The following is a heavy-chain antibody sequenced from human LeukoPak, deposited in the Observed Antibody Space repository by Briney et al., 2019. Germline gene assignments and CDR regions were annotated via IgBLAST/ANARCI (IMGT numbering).Heavy chain of an antibody. Sequence: SGTLSLTCAVSGGSISSSNWWSWVRQPPGKGLEWIGEIHHSGSTNYNPSLKSRVTISVDKSKNQFSLKLSSVAAADTAVYYCARDATTVTPYWYFDLWGRGTLVTVSS. CDR2: IHHSGST. D-gene: IGHD4-17*01. CDR1: GGSISSSNW. CDR3: ARDATTVTPYWYFDL. V-gene: IGHV4-4*02. J-gene: IGHJ2*01.